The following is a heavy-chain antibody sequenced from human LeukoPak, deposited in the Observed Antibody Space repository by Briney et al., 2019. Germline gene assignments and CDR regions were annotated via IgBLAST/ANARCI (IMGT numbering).Heavy chain of an antibody. Sequence: ASVKVSCKASGYTFTSYAMNWVRQAPGQGLEWMGWINTNTGNPSYAQGFTGRFVFSLDTSVSTAYLQISSLKAEDTAVYYCARDLHLDGGSYEEPFDYWGQGTLVTVSS. V-gene: IGHV7-4-1*02. CDR2: INTNTGNP. D-gene: IGHD1-26*01. J-gene: IGHJ4*02. CDR1: GYTFTSYA. CDR3: ARDLHLDGGSYEEPFDY.